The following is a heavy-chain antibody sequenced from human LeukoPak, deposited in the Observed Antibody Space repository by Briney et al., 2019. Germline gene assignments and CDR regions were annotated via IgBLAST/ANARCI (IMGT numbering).Heavy chain of an antibody. CDR3: AREYYYASSGYYSDY. D-gene: IGHD3-22*01. J-gene: IGHJ4*02. CDR2: ISGSGGST. CDR1: GFTFSSYA. Sequence: GGSLRLSCAASGFTFSSYAMSWVRQAPGKGLEWVSAISGSGGSTYYADSVKGRFTISRDNSKNTLYLQMNSLRAEDTAVYYCAREYYYASSGYYSDYWGPGTLVTVSS. V-gene: IGHV3-23*01.